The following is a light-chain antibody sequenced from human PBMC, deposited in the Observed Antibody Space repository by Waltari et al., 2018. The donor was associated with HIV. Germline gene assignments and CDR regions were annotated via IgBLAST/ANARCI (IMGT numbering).Light chain of an antibody. CDR2: GTS. V-gene: IGKV1-NL1*01. CDR3: QQYYSIPNT. J-gene: IGKJ2*01. CDR1: QPISNS. Sequence: DVHMTQSPSSLSASVGARVTITCRASQPISNSLAWYQQKPGKAPTPLVYGTSRLESGVPSRFSGSGSGTDYTLTISSLQPEDFASYYCQQYYSIPNTFGQGTKLEIK.